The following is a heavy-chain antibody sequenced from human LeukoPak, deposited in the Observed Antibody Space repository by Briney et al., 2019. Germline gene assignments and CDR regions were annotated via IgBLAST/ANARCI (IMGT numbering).Heavy chain of an antibody. J-gene: IGHJ6*03. CDR2: IYYSGST. CDR1: GGSISSSSYY. Sequence: SETLSLTCTVSGGSISSSSYYWGWIRQPPGKGLEWIGSIYYSGSTYYNPSLKSRVTISVDTSRNQFSLKLSSVTAADTAVYYCARDIVVVPADLYYYYMDVWGKGTTVTVSS. D-gene: IGHD2-2*01. CDR3: ARDIVVVPADLYYYYMDV. V-gene: IGHV4-39*01.